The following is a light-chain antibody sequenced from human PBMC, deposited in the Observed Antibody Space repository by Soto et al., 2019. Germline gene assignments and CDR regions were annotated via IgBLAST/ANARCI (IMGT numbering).Light chain of an antibody. CDR3: QEYDNHPYT. J-gene: IGKJ2*01. V-gene: IGKV1-33*01. CDR1: QDISNY. Sequence: DIQMTQSPSSLSASVGDRVTITCQESQDISNYLNWYQQKPGKAPKLLIYDASNLETGVPSRFSGSGSGTDFTFTISSLHPEDIATYYCQEYDNHPYTFGQGTKLEI. CDR2: DAS.